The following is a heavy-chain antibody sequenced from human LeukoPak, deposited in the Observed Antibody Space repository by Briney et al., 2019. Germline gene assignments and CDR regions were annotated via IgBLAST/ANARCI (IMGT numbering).Heavy chain of an antibody. CDR3: ARVPTVAGTFGYYFDY. CDR1: GYTFTSYD. D-gene: IGHD6-19*01. J-gene: IGHJ4*02. V-gene: IGHV1-8*01. CDR2: VNPNSGNT. Sequence: ASVKVSCKASGYTFTSYDINWVRQATGQGLEWMGWVNPNSGNTGYAQKFQGRVTMTRNTSISTAYMELSSLRSEDTAVYYCARVPTVAGTFGYYFDYWGQGTLVTVSS.